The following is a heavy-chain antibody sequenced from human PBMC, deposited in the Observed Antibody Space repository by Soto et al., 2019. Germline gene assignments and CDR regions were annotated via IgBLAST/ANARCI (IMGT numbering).Heavy chain of an antibody. Sequence: EVQLLESGGAMIHPGESLRLSCAASGFPFSVYDMSWARQAPGKGLEWVSSIGGRGGSTYYADSVKGRFTISRDNSRNTLYLQMNSLRAKDTAVYFCAKDRIQLWFGIWGQGTLVTVSS. D-gene: IGHD5-18*01. V-gene: IGHV3-23*01. CDR1: GFPFSVYD. J-gene: IGHJ3*02. CDR3: AKDRIQLWFGI. CDR2: IGGRGGST.